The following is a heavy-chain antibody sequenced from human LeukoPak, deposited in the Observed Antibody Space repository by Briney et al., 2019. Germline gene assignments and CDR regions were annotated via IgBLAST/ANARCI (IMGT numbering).Heavy chain of an antibody. J-gene: IGHJ4*02. V-gene: IGHV3-48*03. Sequence: GGSLRLSCAASGFTFSSYEMNWVRQAPGKGLEWVSYISSSGSTIYYADSVKGRFTISRDNAKNSLYLQMNSLRAEDTAVYYCATLLPLGGVTDLDFDYWGQGTLVTVSS. CDR2: ISSSGSTI. CDR1: GFTFSSYE. D-gene: IGHD3-16*01. CDR3: ATLLPLGGVTDLDFDY.